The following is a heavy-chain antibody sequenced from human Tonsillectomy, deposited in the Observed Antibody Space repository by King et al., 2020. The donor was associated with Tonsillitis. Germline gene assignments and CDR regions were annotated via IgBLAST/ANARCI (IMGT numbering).Heavy chain of an antibody. D-gene: IGHD3-22*01. J-gene: IGHJ4*02. Sequence: QLVQSGGGLVQPRGSLRLSCAASGFTFSTYWMTWVRQAPGKGLEWVANIKQDGSEKYYVDSVKGRFTISRDNAKNSLYLQMNSLRAEDTAVYYCASYYDSSGSSGFDYWGQGTLVTVSS. CDR3: ASYYDSSGSSGFDY. CDR2: IKQDGSEK. CDR1: GFTFSTYW. V-gene: IGHV3-7*01.